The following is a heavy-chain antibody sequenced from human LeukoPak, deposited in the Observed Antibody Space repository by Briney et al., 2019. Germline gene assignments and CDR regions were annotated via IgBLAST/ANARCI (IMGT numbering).Heavy chain of an antibody. CDR2: IYPSGST. V-gene: IGHV4-4*07. Sequence: KPSETLSLTCTVSGGSISSYYWSWIRQPAGKGLEWIGRIYPSGSTNYNPSLKSRVTMSADTSKNHFSLNLSSVTAADTAVYYCARDGHSDTSRALDYWGQGTLVTVSS. CDR1: GGSISSYY. CDR3: ARDGHSDTSRALDY. J-gene: IGHJ4*02. D-gene: IGHD5-12*01.